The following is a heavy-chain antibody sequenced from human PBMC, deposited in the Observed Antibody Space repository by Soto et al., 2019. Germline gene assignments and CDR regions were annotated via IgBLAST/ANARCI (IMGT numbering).Heavy chain of an antibody. J-gene: IGHJ5*02. CDR3: ARYPVVSPTQHFDT. CDR2: IYHDEST. V-gene: IGHV4-4*02. CDR1: GGSISSINW. Sequence: QVQLQESGPRLVKPSGTLSLTCGVSGGSISSINWWSWVRLSPGKGLEWIGEIYHDESTNYNPSLKSRVNISVEKAKKQFALKVTSVSAVDTAVYYCARYPVVSPTQHFDTWAQVPLVTVSS. D-gene: IGHD2-15*01.